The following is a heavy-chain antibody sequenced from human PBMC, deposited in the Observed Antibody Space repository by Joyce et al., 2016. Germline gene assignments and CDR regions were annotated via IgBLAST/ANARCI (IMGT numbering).Heavy chain of an antibody. CDR1: GYTFTNIP. Sequence: SCKASGYTFTNIPINWVRLAPGQGLQWMGWINTDTGDPAYAQGFTGRFVFSLDTSVSTAYLQISGLRTEDTAVYYCARDFGEQLFRYWGQGTQVTVSS. CDR2: INTDTGDP. CDR3: ARDFGEQLFRY. J-gene: IGHJ4*02. V-gene: IGHV7-4-1*02. D-gene: IGHD3-10*01.